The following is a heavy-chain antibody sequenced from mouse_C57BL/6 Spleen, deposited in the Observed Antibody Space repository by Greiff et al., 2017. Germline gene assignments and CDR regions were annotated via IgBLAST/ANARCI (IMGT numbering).Heavy chain of an antibody. CDR3: ARGHDYDEGLAY. CDR2: INPNNGGT. Sequence: VQLQQSGPELVKPGASVKISCKASGYTFTDYYMNWVKQSHGKSLEWIGDINPNNGGTSYNQKFKGKATLTVDKSSSTAYMELRSLTSEDSAVYYCARGHDYDEGLAYWGQGTLVTVSA. V-gene: IGHV1-26*01. J-gene: IGHJ3*01. D-gene: IGHD2-4*01. CDR1: GYTFTDYY.